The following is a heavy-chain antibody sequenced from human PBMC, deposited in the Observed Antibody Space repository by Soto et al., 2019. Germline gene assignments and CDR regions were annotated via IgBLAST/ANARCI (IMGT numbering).Heavy chain of an antibody. Sequence: QVQLVQSGAEVKKPGASVKVSCKASGYTFTGYYMHWVRQAPGQGLERMGWINPNSGGTNYAQKFQGRVTMSRDTFISTAYRELSRLGSDDTAVYYCAGEYVRFKGDLYGMDVWGQGTTVTVSS. CDR1: GYTFTGYY. D-gene: IGHD2-21*01. CDR2: INPNSGGT. V-gene: IGHV1-2*02. J-gene: IGHJ6*02. CDR3: AGEYVRFKGDLYGMDV.